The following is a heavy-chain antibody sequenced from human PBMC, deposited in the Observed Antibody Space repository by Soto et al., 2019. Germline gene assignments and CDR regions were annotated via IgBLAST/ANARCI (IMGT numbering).Heavy chain of an antibody. CDR1: GFPFISYS. D-gene: IGHD3-9*01. J-gene: IGHJ6*02. CDR3: ARVWRYRGIDV. Sequence: RLSCAAPGFPFISYSTLWVRQAPGKGLEWVAVIWDDGSNRNYAGSVKGRFTISRDNSKNTLYLQMNSLRAEDTAAYYCARVWRYRGIDVWGQGTTVTVSS. V-gene: IGHV3-33*01. CDR2: IWDDGSNR.